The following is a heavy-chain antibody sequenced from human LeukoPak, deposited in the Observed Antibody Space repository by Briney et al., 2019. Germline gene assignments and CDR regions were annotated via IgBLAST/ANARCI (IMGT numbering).Heavy chain of an antibody. CDR3: ARDGEGSGSFAY. CDR1: GGDFNMFA. CDR2: VIPLLHMS. V-gene: IGHV1-69*04. Sequence: ASVKVSCKASGGDFNMFAVSWVRQAPGQGLEWMGRVIPLLHMSNYAPKFEGRVTITADTSTTTSYMELTSLKSTDTAVYFCARDGEGSGSFAYWGQGTLITVSS. D-gene: IGHD1-26*01. J-gene: IGHJ4*02.